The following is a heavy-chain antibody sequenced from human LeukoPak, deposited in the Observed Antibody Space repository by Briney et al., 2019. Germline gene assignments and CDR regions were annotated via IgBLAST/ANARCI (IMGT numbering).Heavy chain of an antibody. V-gene: IGHV4-38-2*02. CDR1: GYSISSGYY. J-gene: IGHJ3*02. CDR3: ARDDHCTAMVTLDAFDI. CDR2: IYHSGST. D-gene: IGHD5-18*01. Sequence: SETLSLTCTVSGYSISSGYYWGWIRQPPGKGLEWIGSIYHSGSTYYNPSLKSRVTISVDTSKNQFSLKLSSVTAADTAVYYCARDDHCTAMVTLDAFDIWGQGTMVTVSS.